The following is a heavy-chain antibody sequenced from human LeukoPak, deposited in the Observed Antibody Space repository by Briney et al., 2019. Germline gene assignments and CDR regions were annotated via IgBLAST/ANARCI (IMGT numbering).Heavy chain of an antibody. J-gene: IGHJ3*02. CDR2: ISSSGRTI. Sequence: GGSLRLSCAASGFIFNDYYMTWIRQAPGKGLEWLSYISSSGRTIYYADSVKGRFTISRDNANNSPYLQMNSLKVDDTAVYYCARRIDIWGQGTRVTVSS. V-gene: IGHV3-11*01. CDR3: ARRIDI. CDR1: GFIFNDYY.